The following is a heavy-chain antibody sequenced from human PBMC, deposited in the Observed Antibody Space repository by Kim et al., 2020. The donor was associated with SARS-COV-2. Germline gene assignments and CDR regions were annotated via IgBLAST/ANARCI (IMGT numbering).Heavy chain of an antibody. J-gene: IGHJ4*02. CDR2: IYSGGST. Sequence: GGSLRLSCAASGLTVSSNYMSWVRQAPGKGLDWVSVIYSGGSTYYADSVEGRFTISRDDSKNTLYLQMNSLRAEDTAVYYCTRDTGYSYGYAFDYWSQGTLVTVSS. CDR1: GLTVSSNY. D-gene: IGHD5-18*01. CDR3: TRDTGYSYGYAFDY. V-gene: IGHV3-53*01.